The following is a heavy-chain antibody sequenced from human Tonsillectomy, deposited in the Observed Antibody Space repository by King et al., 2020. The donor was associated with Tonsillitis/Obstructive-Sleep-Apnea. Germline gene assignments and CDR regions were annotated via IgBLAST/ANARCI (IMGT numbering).Heavy chain of an antibody. Sequence: ITLKESGPTLVKPTQTLTLTCTFSGFSLSTSAEAVGWIRQPPGKAPEWLAVIDWDEDKRYNPYLKSRLTITKDTSKNQVVLTMTNVAPVDTATYYCAHQIYSTASPRVLIWFDPWGQGTLVTVSS. V-gene: IGHV2-5*02. CDR1: GFSLSTSAEA. J-gene: IGHJ5*02. CDR3: AHQIYSTASPRVLIWFDP. D-gene: IGHD6-13*01. CDR2: IDWDEDK.